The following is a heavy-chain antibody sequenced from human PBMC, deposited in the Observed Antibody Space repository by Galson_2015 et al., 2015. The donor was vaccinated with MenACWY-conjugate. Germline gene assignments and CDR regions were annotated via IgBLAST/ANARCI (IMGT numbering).Heavy chain of an antibody. CDR3: AKDHYGGNQRYWYFDL. D-gene: IGHD4-23*01. CDR2: ISGSGGST. Sequence: SLRLSCAASGFTFSSYAMSWVRQAPGKGLEWVSAISGSGGSTYYADSVKGRFTISRDNSKNTLYLQMNSLRAEDTAVYYCAKDHYGGNQRYWYFDLWGRGTLVTVSS. CDR1: GFTFSSYA. J-gene: IGHJ2*01. V-gene: IGHV3-23*01.